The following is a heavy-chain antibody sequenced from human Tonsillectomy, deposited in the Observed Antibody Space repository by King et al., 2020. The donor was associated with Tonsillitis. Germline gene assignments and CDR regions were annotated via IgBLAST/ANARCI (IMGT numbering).Heavy chain of an antibody. CDR1: GFTFSSYS. V-gene: IGHV3-21*01. Sequence: VQLVESGGGLVKPGGSLRLSCAASGFTFSSYSMNWVRQAPGKGLEWVSSISSSSSYIYYADSVKGRFTISRDNAKNALHLQMNSLRAEDTAVYYCARDKVGATTFHYNYGMDVWGQGTTVTVSS. D-gene: IGHD1-26*01. CDR2: ISSSSSYI. CDR3: ARDKVGATTFHYNYGMDV. J-gene: IGHJ6*02.